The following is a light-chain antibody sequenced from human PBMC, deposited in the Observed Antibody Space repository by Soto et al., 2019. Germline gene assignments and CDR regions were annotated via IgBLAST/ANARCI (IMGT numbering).Light chain of an antibody. CDR1: SSDIGGYNY. CDR2: DVT. Sequence: QSALTQPASVSGSPGQSITISCTGTSSDIGGYNYVSWYRQYTGKAPELIIYDVTNRPSGVSNRFSGSKSGNTASLTISGLHTEDEADYYCSSYASSDTWLFGGRTKLTVL. CDR3: SSYASSDTWL. V-gene: IGLV2-14*03. J-gene: IGLJ3*02.